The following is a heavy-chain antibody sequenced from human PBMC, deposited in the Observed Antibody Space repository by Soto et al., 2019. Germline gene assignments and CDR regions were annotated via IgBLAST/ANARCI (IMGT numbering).Heavy chain of an antibody. V-gene: IGHV3-23*01. J-gene: IGHJ4*02. Sequence: EVQLLESGGGLVQPGGSLRLSCVASRFTFSSYAMSWVRQAPGKGLEWVSSISGSAGSTYYADSVKGRFTISRDNSKSTLYLQMNSLRAEDTAVYYCGKGLGYGGNSEVDSWGQGTLVAVSS. CDR1: RFTFSSYA. CDR3: GKGLGYGGNSEVDS. D-gene: IGHD2-21*02. CDR2: ISGSAGST.